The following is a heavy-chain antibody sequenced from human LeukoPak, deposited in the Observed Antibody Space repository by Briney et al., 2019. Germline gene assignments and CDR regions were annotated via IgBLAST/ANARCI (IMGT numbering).Heavy chain of an antibody. Sequence: GGSLRLSCAASGFTFSDSWMSWVRQAPGKGLECVANIKEDGSEKYYVDSVKGRFTISRDNAKNSLYLQMNSLRAEDTAVYYCARGRVLADWGQGTLVTVSS. V-gene: IGHV3-7*01. CDR1: GFTFSDSW. D-gene: IGHD3-3*02. CDR2: IKEDGSEK. J-gene: IGHJ4*02. CDR3: ARGRVLAD.